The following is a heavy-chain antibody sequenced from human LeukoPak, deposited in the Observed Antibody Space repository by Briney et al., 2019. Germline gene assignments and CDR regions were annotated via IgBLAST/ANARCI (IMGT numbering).Heavy chain of an antibody. CDR1: GGSISSYY. CDR2: IYYSGST. J-gene: IGHJ4*02. V-gene: IGHV4-59*12. D-gene: IGHD1-1*01. CDR3: ARGTGTAPGHD. Sequence: SETLSLTCTVSGGSISSYYWSWIRQPPGKGLEWIGYIYYSGSTNYNPSLKSRVTMSVDTSKSQFSLKLSSVTAADTAVYYCARGTGTAPGHDWGQGTLVTVSS.